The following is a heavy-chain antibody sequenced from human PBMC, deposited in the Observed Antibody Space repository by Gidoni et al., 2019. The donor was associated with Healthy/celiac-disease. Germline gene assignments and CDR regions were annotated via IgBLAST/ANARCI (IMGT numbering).Heavy chain of an antibody. J-gene: IGHJ5*02. CDR3: ARGGWETLFDP. CDR1: GGSISSYY. Sequence: QVQLQASGPGLVKPSETLSLTCTVSGGSISSYYWSWFRQPPGKGLECIGYIYYSGSTNYNPPLKSRVTISVDTSKNQFSLKLSSVTAADTAVYYCARGGWETLFDPWGQGTLVTVSS. D-gene: IGHD1-26*01. V-gene: IGHV4-59*01. CDR2: IYYSGST.